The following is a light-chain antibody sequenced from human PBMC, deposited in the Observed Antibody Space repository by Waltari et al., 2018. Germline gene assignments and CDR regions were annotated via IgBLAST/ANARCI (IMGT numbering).Light chain of an antibody. CDR1: KLGDKY. J-gene: IGLJ3*02. CDR2: QDN. V-gene: IGLV3-1*01. Sequence: SYELTQPPSLSVSPGQPTSITCSGDKLGDKYACWYQQKPGQSPVLVIYQDNKRPQGVPERFSGSNSGDTATLTISGTQAMDEADYYCQAWDTTTAVFGGGTKLTVL. CDR3: QAWDTTTAV.